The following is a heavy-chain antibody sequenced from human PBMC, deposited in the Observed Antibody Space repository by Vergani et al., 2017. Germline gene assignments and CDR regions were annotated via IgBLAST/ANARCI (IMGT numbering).Heavy chain of an antibody. Sequence: QVQLVQSGAEVKKPGASVKVSCKASGYTFTGYYMHWVRQATGQGLEWMGWINPNSGGTNYAQKFQGRVTMTRDTSISTAYMELSSLRSDDTAVYYCARGAYCGGNCYSPIDYWGQGTLVTVSS. J-gene: IGHJ4*02. D-gene: IGHD2-21*01. CDR2: INPNSGGT. CDR1: GYTFTGYY. V-gene: IGHV1-2*02. CDR3: ARGAYCGGNCYSPIDY.